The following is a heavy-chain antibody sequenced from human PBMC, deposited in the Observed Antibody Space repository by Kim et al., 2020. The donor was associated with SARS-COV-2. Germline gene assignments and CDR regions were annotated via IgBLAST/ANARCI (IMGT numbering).Heavy chain of an antibody. Sequence: SETLSLTRTASGGSISSYYWSWIRQPPGKGLEWIGYIYYSGNTNYNPSLESRVTISVDTSKNQFSLRLSSVTAADTALYYCARHSSASGYNAFDIWGHGT. D-gene: IGHD1-1*01. J-gene: IGHJ3*02. CDR3: ARHSSASGYNAFDI. CDR2: IYYSGNT. CDR1: GGSISSYY. V-gene: IGHV4-59*08.